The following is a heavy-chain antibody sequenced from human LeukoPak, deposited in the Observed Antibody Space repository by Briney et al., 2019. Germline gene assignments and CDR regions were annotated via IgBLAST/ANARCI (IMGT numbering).Heavy chain of an antibody. D-gene: IGHD1-1*01. CDR2: INPNSGGT. V-gene: IGHV1-2*02. CDR3: ARGGGTDWNDVGTFDI. CDR1: GYTFSGYC. Sequence: GASVKVSCKASGYTFSGYCIHWVRQAPGQGLEWMAWINPNSGGTNYAQNFQGRVAMTRDTSISTVYMELSRLTSDDTAVYYCARGGGTDWNDVGTFDIWGQGTMVAVSS. J-gene: IGHJ3*02.